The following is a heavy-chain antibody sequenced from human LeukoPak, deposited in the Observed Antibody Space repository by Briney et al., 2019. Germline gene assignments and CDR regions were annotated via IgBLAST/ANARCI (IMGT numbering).Heavy chain of an antibody. J-gene: IGHJ4*02. CDR2: IWYDGSNK. Sequence: GGSLRLSCAASGFTFSSYGMHWVRQAPGKGLEWVAVIWYDGSNKYYADSVKGRFTISRDNSKDTLYLQMNSLRAEDTAVHYCARDDPGYWGQGTLVTVSS. CDR1: GFTFSSYG. D-gene: IGHD3-10*01. CDR3: ARDDPGY. V-gene: IGHV3-33*01.